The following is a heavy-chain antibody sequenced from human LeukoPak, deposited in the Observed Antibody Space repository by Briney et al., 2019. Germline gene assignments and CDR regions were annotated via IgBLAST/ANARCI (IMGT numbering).Heavy chain of an antibody. Sequence: GASVKVSCKASGYTFTNYDINWVRQATGQGLVWMGWMNPKSGYTGYAQKFQGRVTMTRDTSISTAYMELGSLRSEDTAVYYCARVTGSIDYWGQGTLVTVSS. CDR1: GYTFTNYD. CDR2: MNPKSGYT. J-gene: IGHJ4*02. V-gene: IGHV1-8*01. CDR3: ARVTGSIDY. D-gene: IGHD1-26*01.